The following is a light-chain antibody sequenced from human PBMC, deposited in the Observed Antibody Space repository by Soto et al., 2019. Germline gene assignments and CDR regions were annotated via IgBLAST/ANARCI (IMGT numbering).Light chain of an antibody. CDR3: QQYNNWPPWT. Sequence: EIVMTQSPATLSVSPGERATLSCRASQSVSSNLAWYQQKPGQAPRLLIYGASTRATGIPARFSGSGSGTEFTLTISGLQSEDFAVYYCQQYNNWPPWTFGRGTKVEIK. V-gene: IGKV3-15*01. CDR2: GAS. J-gene: IGKJ1*01. CDR1: QSVSSN.